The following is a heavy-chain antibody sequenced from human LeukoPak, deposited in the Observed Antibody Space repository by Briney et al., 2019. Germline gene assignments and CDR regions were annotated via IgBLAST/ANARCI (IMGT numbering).Heavy chain of an antibody. CDR1: GFTFSSYA. V-gene: IGHV3-64*01. CDR3: ARYYYDSSGYYYDY. J-gene: IGHJ4*02. Sequence: PGGSLRLSCAASGFTFSSYAMHWVRQAPGKGLEYVSAISSNGGSTYYANSVKGRFTISRDNFKNTLYLQMGSLRAEDMAVYYCARYYYDSSGYYYDYWGQGTLVTVSS. D-gene: IGHD3-22*01. CDR2: ISSNGGST.